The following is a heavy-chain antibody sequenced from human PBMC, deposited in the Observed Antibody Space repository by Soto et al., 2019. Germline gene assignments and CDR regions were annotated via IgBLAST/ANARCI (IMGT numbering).Heavy chain of an antibody. J-gene: IGHJ6*02. CDR1: GGSISSSNW. V-gene: IGHV4-4*02. CDR3: AKVSGSYYYGMDV. Sequence: SETLSLTCAVSGGSISSSNWWSWVRQPPGKGLEWIGEIYHSGSTNYNPSLKSRVIISVDKSKNQFSLKLSSVTAADTAVYYCAKVSGSYYYGMDVWGQGTTVTVS. CDR2: IYHSGST. D-gene: IGHD1-26*01.